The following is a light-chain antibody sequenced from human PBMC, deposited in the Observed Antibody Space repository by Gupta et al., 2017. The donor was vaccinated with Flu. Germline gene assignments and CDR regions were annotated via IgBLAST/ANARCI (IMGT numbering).Light chain of an antibody. V-gene: IGLV1-44*01. CDR3: GTWDDSLDAWV. CDR2: TNS. Sequence: NYNIGRNIVNGYQQRPAAAPKLLIYTNSQRPSGVPDRFSGSKSGTSASLAISGLQAEDEAVYSCGTWDDSLDAWVFGGGTKLTVL. CDR1: NYNIGRNI. J-gene: IGLJ3*02.